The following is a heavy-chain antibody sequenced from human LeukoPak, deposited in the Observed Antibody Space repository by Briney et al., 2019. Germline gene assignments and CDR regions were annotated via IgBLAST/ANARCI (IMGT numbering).Heavy chain of an antibody. V-gene: IGHV3-66*01. J-gene: IGHJ4*02. CDR1: GFTVSSNY. CDR2: IYSAGST. CDR3: ARGTWLNKLFDY. Sequence: GGSLRLSCAASGFTVSSNYMSWVRQSPGKGLEWVSVIYSAGSTYYADSAKGRFTISRDNSRNTLFLQMSSLRAEDTAVYYCARGTWLNKLFDYWGQGTLVTVSS. D-gene: IGHD1/OR15-1a*01.